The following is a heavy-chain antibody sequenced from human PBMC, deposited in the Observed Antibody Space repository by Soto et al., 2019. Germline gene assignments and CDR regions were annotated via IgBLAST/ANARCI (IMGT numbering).Heavy chain of an antibody. D-gene: IGHD3-22*01. CDR1: GYTFTSYY. CDR3: ARDPRPYYYDSSGRNWFYP. V-gene: IGHV1-46*01. J-gene: IGHJ5*02. CDR2: INPSGGST. Sequence: GASVKVSCKASGYTFTSYYMHWVRQAPGQGLEWMGIINPSGGSTSYAQKFQGRVTMTRDTSTSTVYMELSSLRSEDTAVYYCARDPRPYYYDSSGRNWFYPWGQGTLVTVSS.